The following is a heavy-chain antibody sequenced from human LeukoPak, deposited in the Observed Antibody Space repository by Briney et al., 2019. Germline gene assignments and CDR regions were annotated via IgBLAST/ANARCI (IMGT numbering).Heavy chain of an antibody. CDR3: ARLGGYCSSTSCLYFQH. V-gene: IGHV5-51*01. CDR1: GYSFTSYW. Sequence: RGESLKISCKGSGYSFTSYWIGWVRQMPGKGLEWMGIIYPGDSDTRYSPSFQGQVTISADKSISTAYLQWSSLKASDTAMYYCARLGGYCSSTSCLYFQHWGQGTLVTASS. J-gene: IGHJ1*01. CDR2: IYPGDSDT. D-gene: IGHD2-2*01.